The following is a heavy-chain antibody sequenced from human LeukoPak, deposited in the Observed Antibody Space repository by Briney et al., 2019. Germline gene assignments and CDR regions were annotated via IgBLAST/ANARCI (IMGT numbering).Heavy chain of an antibody. Sequence: SETLFLTCTVSGGSISSGGYYWSWIRQHPGKGLEWIGYIYYSGSTYYNPSLKSRVTISVDTSKNQFSLKLSSVTAADTAVYYCARDRGIAAAGPDYYYYGMDVWGQGTTVTVSS. CDR1: GGSISSGGYY. D-gene: IGHD6-13*01. J-gene: IGHJ6*02. V-gene: IGHV4-31*03. CDR2: IYYSGST. CDR3: ARDRGIAAAGPDYYYYGMDV.